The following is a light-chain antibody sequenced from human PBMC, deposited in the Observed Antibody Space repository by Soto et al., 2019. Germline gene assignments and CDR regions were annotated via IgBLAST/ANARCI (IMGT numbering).Light chain of an antibody. CDR1: NSDIGGYNY. CDR2: DVS. Sequence: QSVLTQPASVSGSPGQSVTISCTGTNSDIGGYNYVSWYQQHPGKAPKVLISDVSDRPSGVSPRFSGSKSGNTASLTISGRRSEDEADYYCSSYTSTTASVLFGGGTKVTVL. V-gene: IGLV2-14*03. CDR3: SSYTSTTASVL. J-gene: IGLJ3*02.